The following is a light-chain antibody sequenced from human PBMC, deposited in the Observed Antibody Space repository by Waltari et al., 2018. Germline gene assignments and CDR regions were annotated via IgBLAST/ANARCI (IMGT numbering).Light chain of an antibody. J-gene: IGLJ3*02. Sequence: SYVLTQPPSVSVAPGQTARIPCGGTNNGSKSFHWYQQKPGQAPVLVVYDDSDRPSGIPERFSGSSSGNTATLTISRVEAGDEADYYCQVWDGSSDHWVFGGGTKLTVL. CDR2: DDS. CDR1: NNGSKS. CDR3: QVWDGSSDHWV. V-gene: IGLV3-21*02.